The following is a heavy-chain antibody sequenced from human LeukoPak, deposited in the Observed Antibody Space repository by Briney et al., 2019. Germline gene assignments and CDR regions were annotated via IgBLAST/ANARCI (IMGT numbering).Heavy chain of an antibody. Sequence: GGSLRLSCAASGFTVRSNYMSWVRQAPGRGLAWVSVIYSGGSTYYADSVKSRFTISRYNSKNTLYPQMNSLRAEDTAVYYCANYGSGRGYYYYYMDVWGKGTTATVSS. CDR2: IYSGGST. CDR3: ANYGSGRGYYYYYMDV. J-gene: IGHJ6*03. D-gene: IGHD3-10*01. V-gene: IGHV3-53*01. CDR1: GFTVRSNY.